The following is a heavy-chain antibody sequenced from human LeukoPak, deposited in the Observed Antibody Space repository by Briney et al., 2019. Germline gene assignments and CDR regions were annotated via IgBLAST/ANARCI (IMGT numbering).Heavy chain of an antibody. D-gene: IGHD6-13*01. CDR3: ARGVAAAGTSFDY. Sequence: ASVKVSCKASGGTFSSYANSWVRQAPGQGLEWMGGIIPIFGTANYAQKFQGRVTITTDESTSTAYMELSSLRSEDTAVYYCARGVAAAGTSFDYWGQGTLVTVSS. CDR2: IIPIFGTA. CDR1: GGTFSSYA. V-gene: IGHV1-69*05. J-gene: IGHJ4*02.